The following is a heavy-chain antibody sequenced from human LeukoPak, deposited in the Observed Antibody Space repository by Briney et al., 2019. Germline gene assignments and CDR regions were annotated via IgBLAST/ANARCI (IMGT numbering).Heavy chain of an antibody. CDR1: GFTVSSNY. CDR2: IYSGGST. CDR3: ARGVRYFDWLSNVYYFDY. V-gene: IGHV3-53*01. Sequence: PGGSLRLSCAASGFTVSSNYMSWVRQAPGKGLEWVSVIYSGGSTYYADSVKGRFTISRDNSKNTLYLQMNSLRAEDTAVYYCARGVRYFDWLSNVYYFDYWGQGTLVTVSS. J-gene: IGHJ4*02. D-gene: IGHD3-9*01.